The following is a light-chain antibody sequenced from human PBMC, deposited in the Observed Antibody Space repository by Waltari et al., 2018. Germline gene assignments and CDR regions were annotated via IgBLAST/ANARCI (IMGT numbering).Light chain of an antibody. Sequence: DIVMPQTPLSSPVTLGQPASISCRSSQSLVHGDGNTYLSWLQQRPGQPPKLLIYKISNLFSLVPDRCSGSGAGTDFTLKISSVEAEDVGVYYCMQAKEFPWTFGQGTKVEI. CDR1: QSLVHGDGNTY. V-gene: IGKV2-24*01. CDR3: MQAKEFPWT. CDR2: KIS. J-gene: IGKJ1*01.